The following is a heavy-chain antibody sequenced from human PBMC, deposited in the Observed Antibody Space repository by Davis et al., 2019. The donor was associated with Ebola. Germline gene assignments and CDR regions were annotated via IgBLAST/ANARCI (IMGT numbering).Heavy chain of an antibody. CDR3: ARVSASITIFGVADEFDY. Sequence: SVKVSCKASGGTFSSYTISWVRQAPGQGLEWMGRIIPILGIANYAQKFQGRVTITADKSTSTAYMELRSLRSDDTAVYYCARVSASITIFGVADEFDYWGQGTLVTVSS. D-gene: IGHD3-3*01. CDR2: IIPILGIA. CDR1: GGTFSSYT. V-gene: IGHV1-69*02. J-gene: IGHJ4*02.